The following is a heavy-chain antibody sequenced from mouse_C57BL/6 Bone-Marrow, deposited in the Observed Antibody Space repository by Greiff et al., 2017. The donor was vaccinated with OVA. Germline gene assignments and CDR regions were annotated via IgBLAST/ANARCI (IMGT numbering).Heavy chain of an antibody. J-gene: IGHJ4*01. CDR3: ARTPGYQYYNAMDY. Sequence: QVQLQQSGAELARPGASVKLSCKASGYTFTSYGISWVKQRTGQGLEWIGEIYPRSGNTYYNEKFKGKATLTADKSSSTAYMELRSLTSEDSAVYFCARTPGYQYYNAMDYWGQGTSVTVSS. CDR2: IYPRSGNT. CDR1: GYTFTSYG. V-gene: IGHV1-81*01. D-gene: IGHD3-2*02.